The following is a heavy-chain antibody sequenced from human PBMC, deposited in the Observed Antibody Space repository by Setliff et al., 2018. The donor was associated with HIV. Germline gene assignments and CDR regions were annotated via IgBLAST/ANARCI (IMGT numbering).Heavy chain of an antibody. D-gene: IGHD3-3*01. Sequence: SETLSLTCTVSGGSISSYYWSWIRQPPGKGLEWIGYIYYSGSTNYNPSLRSRVTISVDTPKNQFSLKLSSVTAADTAVYYCARVISSWSAYYIDYWGQGTLVTVSS. CDR3: ARVISSWSAYYIDY. J-gene: IGHJ4*02. V-gene: IGHV4-59*01. CDR1: GGSISSYY. CDR2: IYYSGST.